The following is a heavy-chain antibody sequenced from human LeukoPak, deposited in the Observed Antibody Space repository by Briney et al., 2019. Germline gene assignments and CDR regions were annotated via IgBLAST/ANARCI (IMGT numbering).Heavy chain of an antibody. CDR2: IYYSGST. V-gene: IGHV4-61*01. J-gene: IGHJ2*01. Sequence: PSETLSLTCTVSGGSVSSGSYYWSWIRQPPGKGLEWIGYIYYSGSTNYNPSLESRVTISVDTSKNQFSLKLSSVTAADTAVYCCARTEQQLATLDWYFDLWGRGTLVTVSS. CDR1: GGSVSSGSYY. CDR3: ARTEQQLATLDWYFDL. D-gene: IGHD6-13*01.